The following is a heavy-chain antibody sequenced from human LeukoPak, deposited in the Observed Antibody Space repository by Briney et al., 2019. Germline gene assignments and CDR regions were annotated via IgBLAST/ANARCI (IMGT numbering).Heavy chain of an antibody. D-gene: IGHD6-13*01. J-gene: IGHJ5*02. Sequence: SVKVSCKASRGTFSSYAISWVPQAPGQGLEWMGGIIPIFGTANYAQKFQGRVTITTDESTSTAYMELSSLRSEDTAVYYCARDQRLSSSWAFNWFDPWGQGTLVTVSS. V-gene: IGHV1-69*05. CDR3: ARDQRLSSSWAFNWFDP. CDR1: RGTFSSYA. CDR2: IIPIFGTA.